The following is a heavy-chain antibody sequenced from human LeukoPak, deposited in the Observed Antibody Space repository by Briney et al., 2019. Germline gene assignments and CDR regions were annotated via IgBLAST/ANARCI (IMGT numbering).Heavy chain of an antibody. J-gene: IGHJ4*02. CDR2: IRYDGNNK. CDR3: ARDRFHYYDSSGPFDY. CDR1: GFIFSNYG. V-gene: IGHV3-30*02. D-gene: IGHD3-22*01. Sequence: PGGSLRLSCAASGFIFSNYGMHWVRQAPAKGLEWVAFIRYDGNNKYYTDSVKGRFTISRDNSKNSLYLQMNSLRAEDTAVYYCARDRFHYYDSSGPFDYWGQGTLVTVSS.